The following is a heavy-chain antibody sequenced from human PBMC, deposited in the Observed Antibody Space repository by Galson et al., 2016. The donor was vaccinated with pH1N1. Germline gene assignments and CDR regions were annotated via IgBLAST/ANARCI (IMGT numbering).Heavy chain of an antibody. J-gene: IGHJ5*02. CDR2: ITPTGGRT. CDR3: ARAPDCINATCYSVWFDP. Sequence: SVKVSCKASGYTFTSYYMHWVRQAPGQGLEWMGIITPTGGRTSYAQKFKDRVAMTSDTSTSTVYMELNSLRSEDTAVYYCARAPDCINATCYSVWFDPWGQGTPVTVSS. CDR1: GYTFTSYY. V-gene: IGHV1-46*01. D-gene: IGHD2-2*02.